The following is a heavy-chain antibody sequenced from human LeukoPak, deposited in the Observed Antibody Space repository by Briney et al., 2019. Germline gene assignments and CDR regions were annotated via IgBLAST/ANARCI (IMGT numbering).Heavy chain of an antibody. CDR3: ARAGARSPFDY. Sequence: ASVKVSCKASGYTFISYYMYWVRQAPGQWLESIGIINPRGGSTTYAQKFQGRVAVTSDTSTSTVYMELSSLRSEDTAFYYCARAGARSPFDYWGQGTLVTVSS. CDR2: INPRGGST. V-gene: IGHV1-46*01. D-gene: IGHD3-10*01. CDR1: GYTFISYY. J-gene: IGHJ4*02.